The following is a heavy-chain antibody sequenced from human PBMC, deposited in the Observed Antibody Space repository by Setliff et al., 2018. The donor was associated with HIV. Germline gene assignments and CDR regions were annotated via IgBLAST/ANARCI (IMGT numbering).Heavy chain of an antibody. J-gene: IGHJ4*02. CDR1: GGSIGVDC. CDR2: IYSNGIT. Sequence: SETLSLTCTVSGGSIGVDCWSWIRQPPGKGLEWIGYIYSNGITRYNPSLKSRVTISLDTSKIEFSLTLKSVTAADTAIYYCAREERTSWPRVDYWGQGALVTVSS. D-gene: IGHD6-13*01. CDR3: AREERTSWPRVDY. V-gene: IGHV4-4*09.